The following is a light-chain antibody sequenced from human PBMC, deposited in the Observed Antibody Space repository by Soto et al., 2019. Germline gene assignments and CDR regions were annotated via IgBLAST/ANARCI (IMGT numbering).Light chain of an antibody. J-gene: IGKJ1*01. CDR3: QHYGSSPWT. Sequence: EIVLTQSPATLSLTAGERATLSCGASQTVGSTYLAWYHQKPGLAPRLLIYDTSSRATGIPDRFSGSGSGTDFTLTISRLETEDFAVYSCQHYGSSPWTFGQGAKVEIK. CDR2: DTS. V-gene: IGKV3D-20*01. CDR1: QTVGSTY.